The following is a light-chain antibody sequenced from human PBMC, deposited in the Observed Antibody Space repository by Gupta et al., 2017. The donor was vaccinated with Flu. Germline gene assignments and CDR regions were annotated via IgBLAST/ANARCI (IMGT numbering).Light chain of an antibody. Sequence: SYVLTQPPSVTGAPGQTARITWGGNNIGSKAVHWYQREPGQAPVLIVNDDSARPSGIPERFSGSNSGNTATLTITRVEAGDEADYYCQVWDSSSDHVVFGGGTKLTVL. V-gene: IGLV3-21*02. CDR1: NIGSKA. J-gene: IGLJ2*01. CDR2: DDS. CDR3: QVWDSSSDHVV.